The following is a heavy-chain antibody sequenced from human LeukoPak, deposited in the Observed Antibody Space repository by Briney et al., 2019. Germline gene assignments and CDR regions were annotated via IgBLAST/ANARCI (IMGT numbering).Heavy chain of an antibody. D-gene: IGHD3-22*01. CDR2: ISGPGSST. Sequence: PGGSLRLSCAASEFSVGSNYMTWVRQAPGKGLEWVSTISGPGSSTYSADSVKGRFTISRDNSKNTLYLQMHSLRAEDTAIYYCAKPSRDFDSSGYSHFDYWGQGTLVTVSS. CDR1: EFSVGSNY. V-gene: IGHV3-23*01. J-gene: IGHJ4*02. CDR3: AKPSRDFDSSGYSHFDY.